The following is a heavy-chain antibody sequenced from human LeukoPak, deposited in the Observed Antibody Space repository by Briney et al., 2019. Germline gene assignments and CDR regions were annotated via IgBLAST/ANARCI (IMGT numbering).Heavy chain of an antibody. Sequence: GGSLRLSCAASGFTFSSYGMHWVRQAPGKGLEWVAVISYDGSNKYYADSVKGRFTISRDNSKNTLYLQMSSLRAEDTAVYYCVKDGSFDSTWGQGTLVTVSS. CDR1: GFTFSSYG. D-gene: IGHD3-9*01. V-gene: IGHV3-30*18. CDR2: ISYDGSNK. J-gene: IGHJ5*02. CDR3: VKDGSFDST.